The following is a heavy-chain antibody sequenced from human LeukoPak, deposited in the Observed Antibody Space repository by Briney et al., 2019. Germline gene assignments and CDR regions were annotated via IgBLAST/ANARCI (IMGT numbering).Heavy chain of an antibody. CDR1: GFTFSRYW. V-gene: IGHV3-7*01. Sequence: GGSLRLSCAASGFTFSRYWMSWVRQAPGKGLEWVANIKEDGSEKSYVDSVKGRFTISRDNAKNSLYLQMNSLRAEDTAVYYCARDPRGVAARADYWGQGTLVTVSS. D-gene: IGHD6-6*01. CDR3: ARDPRGVAARADY. CDR2: IKEDGSEK. J-gene: IGHJ4*02.